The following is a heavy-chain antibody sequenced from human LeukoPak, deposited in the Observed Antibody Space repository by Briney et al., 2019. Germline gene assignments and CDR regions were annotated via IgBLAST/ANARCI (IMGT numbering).Heavy chain of an antibody. CDR1: GGSISSYY. Sequence: SETLSLTCTVSGGSISSYYWSWIRQPPGKGLEWIGYIYYSGSTNYNPSLKSRVTISVDTSKNQFSLKLSSVTAADTAVYYCARAKGAIVVVTAITYYFDYWGQGTLVTVSS. CDR3: ARAKGAIVVVTAITYYFDY. J-gene: IGHJ4*02. D-gene: IGHD2-21*02. V-gene: IGHV4-59*12. CDR2: IYYSGST.